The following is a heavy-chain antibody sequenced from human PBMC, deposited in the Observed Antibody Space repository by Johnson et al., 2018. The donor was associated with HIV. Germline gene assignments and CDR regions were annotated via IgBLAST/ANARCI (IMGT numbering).Heavy chain of an antibody. CDR2: MYRDGST. V-gene: IGHV3-66*01. D-gene: IGHD2-2*01. CDR1: GFTVSSNY. J-gene: IGHJ3*02. CDR3: AKDLHGYQLRDDAFDI. Sequence: VQLVESGGGLVQPGGSLRLPCAASGFTVSSNYMNWVRQTPGKGLEWVSVMYRDGSTYYADSVKGRFTISRDNSKNTLYLQMKRLGAEDTAVYYCAKDLHGYQLRDDAFDIWGQGTMVTVSS.